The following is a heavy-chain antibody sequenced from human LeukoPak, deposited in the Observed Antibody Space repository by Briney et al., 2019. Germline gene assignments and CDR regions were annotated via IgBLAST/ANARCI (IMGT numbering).Heavy chain of an antibody. J-gene: IGHJ6*03. Sequence: PGGSLRLSCAASGFTFSSYSMNWVRQAPGKGLEWVSSISSSSSYIYYADSVKGRFTISRDNAKNSLYLQMNSLRAEDMAVYYCARDWGQAANYSSSWYPYYYYYYYMDVWGKGTTVTVSS. CDR3: ARDWGQAANYSSSWYPYYYYYYYMDV. V-gene: IGHV3-21*01. CDR1: GFTFSSYS. CDR2: ISSSSSYI. D-gene: IGHD6-13*01.